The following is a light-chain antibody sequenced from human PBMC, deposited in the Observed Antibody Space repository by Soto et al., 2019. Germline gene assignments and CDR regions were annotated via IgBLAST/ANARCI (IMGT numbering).Light chain of an antibody. CDR3: QQYHTYWT. Sequence: DIQMTQSPSTLSASVGDRITITCRASQTVSTWLAWYQQKPGKAPKLLIYRASSLESGVPSRFSGSGSGTEFTLTISSLQPDDFATYYCQQYHTYWTSGQGTKVEIK. J-gene: IGKJ1*01. CDR2: RAS. CDR1: QTVSTW. V-gene: IGKV1-5*03.